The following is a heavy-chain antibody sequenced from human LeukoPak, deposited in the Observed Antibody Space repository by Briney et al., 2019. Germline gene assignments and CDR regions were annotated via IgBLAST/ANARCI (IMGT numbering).Heavy chain of an antibody. CDR3: ARSWGRVRGDHDY. D-gene: IGHD3-10*01. V-gene: IGHV3-48*03. J-gene: IGHJ4*02. CDR1: GFTFSRYE. Sequence: GGSLRLSCAASGFTFSRYEMSWVRQAPGKGLEWVSYISISGSTIYYADSVQGRFTISRDNAKNSLYLQMNSLRAEDTAVYYCARSWGRVRGDHDYWGQGTLVTVSS. CDR2: ISISGSTI.